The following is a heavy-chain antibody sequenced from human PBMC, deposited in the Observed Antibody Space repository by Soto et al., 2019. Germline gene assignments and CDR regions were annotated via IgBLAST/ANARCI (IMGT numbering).Heavy chain of an antibody. CDR3: ARRGTPIDY. V-gene: IGHV1-18*01. D-gene: IGHD3-16*01. CDR1: GYPFTNFG. Sequence: QVHLVQSGAAVKKPGASVKVSCKAPGYPFTNFGISWGRQAPGQGLEGMGWISAYNGNTNYAQKFQGRVTMTTDTSTSTPYMELRSLGSDDTAVYYCARRGTPIDYWGQGTLVTVSS. J-gene: IGHJ4*02. CDR2: ISAYNGNT.